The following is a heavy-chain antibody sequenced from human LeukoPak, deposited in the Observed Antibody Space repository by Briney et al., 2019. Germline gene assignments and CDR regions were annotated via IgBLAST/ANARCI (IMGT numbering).Heavy chain of an antibody. J-gene: IGHJ4*02. D-gene: IGHD1-26*01. CDR1: GLTLSNYD. V-gene: IGHV3-23*01. CDR2: LRESGGGT. CDR3: ARDIGGSYTAIDY. Sequence: GGSLRLSCAASGLTLSNYDMIWVRQAPGRGLEWVSGLRESGGGTYYTDSVKGRFTISRDNSKNTLYLQMNSLRAEDTAVYYCARDIGGSYTAIDYWGQGTLVTVSS.